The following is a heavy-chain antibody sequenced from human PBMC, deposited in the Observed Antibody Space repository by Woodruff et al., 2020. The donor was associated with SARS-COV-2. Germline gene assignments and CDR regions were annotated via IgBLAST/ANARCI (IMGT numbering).Heavy chain of an antibody. V-gene: IGHV4-39*01. Sequence: STYYNPSLKSRVTISVDTSKNQFSLKLSSVTAADTAVYYCARHLPPSRYSGSYYYSYYMDVWGKGTTVTVSS. D-gene: IGHD1-26*01. CDR2: ST. J-gene: IGHJ6*03. CDR3: ARHLPPSRYSGSYYYSYYMDV.